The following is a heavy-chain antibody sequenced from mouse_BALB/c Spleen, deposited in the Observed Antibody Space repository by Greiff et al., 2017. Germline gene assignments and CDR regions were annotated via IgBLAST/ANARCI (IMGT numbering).Heavy chain of an antibody. Sequence: VKLKQSGPGLVAPSQSLSITCTVSGFSLTSYGVHWVRQPPGKGLEWLGVIWAGGSTNYNSALMSRLSISKDNSKSQVFLKMNSLQTDDTAMYYCARGNDGYYESWFAYWGQGTLVTVSA. CDR3: ARGNDGYYESWFAY. V-gene: IGHV2-9*02. CDR1: GFSLTSYG. J-gene: IGHJ3*01. D-gene: IGHD2-3*01. CDR2: IWAGGST.